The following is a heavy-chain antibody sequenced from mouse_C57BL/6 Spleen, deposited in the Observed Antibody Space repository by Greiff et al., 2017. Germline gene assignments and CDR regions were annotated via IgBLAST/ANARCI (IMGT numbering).Heavy chain of an antibody. D-gene: IGHD1-1*01. CDR3: ARFDYGSSHWYFDV. CDR2: INPNNGGT. V-gene: IGHV1-26*01. CDR1: GYTFTDYY. J-gene: IGHJ1*03. Sequence: VQLQQSGPELVKPGASVKISCKASGYTFTDYYMNWVKQSHGKSLEWIGDINPNNGGTSYNQKFKGKATLTVDKSSSTAYMELRSLTSEDSAVYYCARFDYGSSHWYFDVWGTGTTVTVSS.